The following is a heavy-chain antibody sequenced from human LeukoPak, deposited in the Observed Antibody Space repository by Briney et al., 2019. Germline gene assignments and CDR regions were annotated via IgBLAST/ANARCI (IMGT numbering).Heavy chain of an antibody. CDR3: ASSVAYGDYSFDY. J-gene: IGHJ4*02. D-gene: IGHD4-17*01. V-gene: IGHV4-38-2*01. CDR1: GYSISSGYY. CDR2: IYHSGST. Sequence: PSETLSLTCAVSGYSISSGYYWGWIRQPPGKGLEWIGSIYHSGSTYYNPSLKSRVTISVDTSKNQFSLKLSSVTAADTAVYYCASSVAYGDYSFDYWGQGTLVTVSS.